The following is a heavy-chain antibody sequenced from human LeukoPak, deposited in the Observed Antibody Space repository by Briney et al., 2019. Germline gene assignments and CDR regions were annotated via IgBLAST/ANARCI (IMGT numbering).Heavy chain of an antibody. D-gene: IGHD2-2*01. J-gene: IGHJ5*02. CDR3: ARDDVVVPAARVRWFDP. V-gene: IGHV1-69*13. Sequence: SVKVSCKASGGTFSSYAISWVRQAPGQGLEWMGGIIPIFGTANYAQKFQGRVTITADESTSTTYMELSSLRSEDTAVYYCARDDVVVPAARVRWFDPWGQGTLVTVSS. CDR2: IIPIFGTA. CDR1: GGTFSSYA.